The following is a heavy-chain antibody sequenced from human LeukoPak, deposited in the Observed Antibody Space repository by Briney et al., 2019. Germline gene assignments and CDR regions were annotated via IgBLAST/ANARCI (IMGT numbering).Heavy chain of an antibody. J-gene: IGHJ4*02. V-gene: IGHV3-23*01. CDR3: ANAGGDGYNPVWYFDY. CDR1: GFTFSSSA. D-gene: IGHD5-24*01. CDR2: ISGSGGST. Sequence: PGGSLRLSCAASGFTFSSSAMSWVRQAPGKGLEWVSAISGSGGSTHYADSVKGRFTISRDNSKNTLYLQMNSLRAEDTAVYYCANAGGDGYNPVWYFDYWGQGTLVTVSS.